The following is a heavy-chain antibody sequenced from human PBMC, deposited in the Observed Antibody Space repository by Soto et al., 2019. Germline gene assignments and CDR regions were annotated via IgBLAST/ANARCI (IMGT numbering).Heavy chain of an antibody. Sequence: ASVKVSCKASGGTFSSYAISWVRQAPGQGLERMGGIIPIFGTANYAQKFQGRVTITADESTSTAYMELSSLRSEDTAVYYCARCMITFGGDRMHYYYGMDVWGQGTTVTVSS. D-gene: IGHD3-16*01. V-gene: IGHV1-69*13. CDR3: ARCMITFGGDRMHYYYGMDV. CDR1: GGTFSSYA. J-gene: IGHJ6*02. CDR2: IIPIFGTA.